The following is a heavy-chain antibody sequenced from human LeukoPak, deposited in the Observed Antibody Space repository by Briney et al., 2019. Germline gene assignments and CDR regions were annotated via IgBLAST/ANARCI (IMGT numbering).Heavy chain of an antibody. V-gene: IGHV3-30*18. J-gene: IGHJ4*02. D-gene: IGHD4-17*01. CDR3: AKDHYDYGDYHFDY. Sequence: GGSLRLSCAASGFTFSSYGMHWVRQAPGKGLEWVAFISYDGSNKYHADSVKGRSTISRGNSKNTLYLQMNSLRAEDTAVYYCAKDHYDYGDYHFDYWGQGTLVTVSS. CDR2: ISYDGSNK. CDR1: GFTFSSYG.